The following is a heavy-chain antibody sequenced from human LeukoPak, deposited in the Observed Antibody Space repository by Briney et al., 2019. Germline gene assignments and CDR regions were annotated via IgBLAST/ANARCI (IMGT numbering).Heavy chain of an antibody. V-gene: IGHV3-48*01. Sequence: GGSLRLSCAASGFIFSTYSMNWVRQAPGKGLEWVSYISSGSNTIYYADSVKGQFTISRDNAENTLYLQMNSLGAEDTAVYYCARDDHYNYYYMDVWGKGTTVTVSS. CDR3: ARDDHYNYYYMDV. J-gene: IGHJ6*03. CDR1: GFIFSTYS. CDR2: ISSGSNTI.